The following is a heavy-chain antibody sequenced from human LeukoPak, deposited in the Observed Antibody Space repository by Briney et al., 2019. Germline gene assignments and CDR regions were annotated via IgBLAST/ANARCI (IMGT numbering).Heavy chain of an antibody. D-gene: IGHD1-26*01. J-gene: IGHJ4*02. Sequence: ASVNVSCKVSGYTLTELSMHWVRQAPGKGLEWMGGFDPEDGETIYAQKFQGRVTMTRDTSTSTVYMELSSLRSEDTAVYYCATTGGAGAQYYFDYWGQGTLVTVSS. V-gene: IGHV1-24*01. CDR1: GYTLTELS. CDR2: FDPEDGET. CDR3: ATTGGAGAQYYFDY.